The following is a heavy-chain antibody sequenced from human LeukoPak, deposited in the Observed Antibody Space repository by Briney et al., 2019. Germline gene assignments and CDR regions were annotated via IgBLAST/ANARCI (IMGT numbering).Heavy chain of an antibody. CDR2: ISGSGGST. D-gene: IGHD3-3*01. CDR3: AKDQVYDFWSGYYGY. J-gene: IGHJ4*02. CDR1: GFTFSSYG. V-gene: IGHV3-23*01. Sequence: GGSLRLSCAASGFTFSSYGMSWVRQAPGKGLEWVSAISGSGGSTYYADSVKGRFTISRDNSKNTLYLQMNSLRAEDTAVYYCAKDQVYDFWSGYYGYWGQGTLVTVSS.